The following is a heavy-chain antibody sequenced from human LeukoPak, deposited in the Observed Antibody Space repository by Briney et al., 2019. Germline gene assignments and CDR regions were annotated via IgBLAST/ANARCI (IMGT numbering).Heavy chain of an antibody. V-gene: IGHV1-46*01. CDR2: INPSGGST. D-gene: IGHD1-26*01. CDR3: ARDGGNYPRDY. Sequence: ASVKVSCKASGYTFTSYYMHWVRQAPGQGLEWMGIINPSGGSTSHAQKFQGRLTLTRDTSTSTVYKELSSLRSEDTAVYYCARDGGNYPRDYWGQGTLVTVSS. CDR1: GYTFTSYY. J-gene: IGHJ4*02.